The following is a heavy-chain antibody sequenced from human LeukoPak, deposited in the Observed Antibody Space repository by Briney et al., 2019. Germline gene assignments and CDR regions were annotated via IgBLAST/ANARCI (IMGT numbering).Heavy chain of an antibody. J-gene: IGHJ1*01. CDR1: GFTFSSYA. Sequence: GGSLRLSCAASGFTFSSYAMHWVRQAPGKGLEWVAVISYDGSNKYYADSVKGRFTISRDNSKNTLYLQMNSLRAEDTAVYYCAREGLNEYFQHWGQGTLVTVSS. D-gene: IGHD1-1*01. CDR2: ISYDGSNK. V-gene: IGHV3-30-3*01. CDR3: AREGLNEYFQH.